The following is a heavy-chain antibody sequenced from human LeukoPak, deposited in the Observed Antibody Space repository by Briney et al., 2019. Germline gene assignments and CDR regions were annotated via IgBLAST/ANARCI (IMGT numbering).Heavy chain of an antibody. J-gene: IGHJ4*02. V-gene: IGHV3-11*04. CDR3: ATYSGSSPDY. CDR1: GFTFSDYY. CDR2: ISSSGSTI. Sequence: GGSLRLPCAASGFTFSDYYMSWIRQAPGKGLERVSYISSSGSTIYYADSVKGRFTISGDNAKNSLYLQMNSLRAEDTAVYYCATYSGSSPDYWGQGTLVTVSS. D-gene: IGHD6-6*01.